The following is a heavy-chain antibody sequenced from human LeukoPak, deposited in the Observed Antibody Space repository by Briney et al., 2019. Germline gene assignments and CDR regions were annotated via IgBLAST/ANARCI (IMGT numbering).Heavy chain of an antibody. CDR1: GFGFSNYW. Sequence: GGSLRLSCAASGFGFSNYWMSWVRQAPGKGLEWVANMNEDGSEKNYVDSVKGRFSISRDNAQDSLYLQMNSLRAEDTAVYYCARDRGYSNFDYWGQGTLLTVSS. V-gene: IGHV3-7*01. D-gene: IGHD4-11*01. CDR2: MNEDGSEK. CDR3: ARDRGYSNFDY. J-gene: IGHJ4*02.